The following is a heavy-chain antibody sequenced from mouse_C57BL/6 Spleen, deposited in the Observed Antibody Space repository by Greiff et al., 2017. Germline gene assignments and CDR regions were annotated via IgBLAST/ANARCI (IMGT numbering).Heavy chain of an antibody. CDR3: ARTTLVANGVDY. Sequence: QVQLQQPGAELVKPGASVKLSCKASGYTFTSYWMHWVKQRPGQGLEWIGMIHPNSGSTNYNEKFKSKATLTVDKSSSTAYMQLSSLTSEDTAVYYCARTTLVANGVDYWGQGTTLTVSS. V-gene: IGHV1-64*01. CDR2: IHPNSGST. J-gene: IGHJ2*01. D-gene: IGHD1-1*01. CDR1: GYTFTSYW.